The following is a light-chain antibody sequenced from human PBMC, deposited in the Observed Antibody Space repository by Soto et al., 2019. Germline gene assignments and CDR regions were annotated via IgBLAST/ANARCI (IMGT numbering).Light chain of an antibody. J-gene: IGKJ1*01. CDR3: QQYHSSPRT. V-gene: IGKV3-20*01. CDR2: DAS. Sequence: EILLTQSPGTLSLSPGERVTLSCRASQSISRSHLAWYQQRPGQAPRLLIYDASNRETGISDRFTGSGAGTEFTLTITRLEPEDVAVYYCQQYHSSPRTFGQGTKVDIK. CDR1: QSISRSH.